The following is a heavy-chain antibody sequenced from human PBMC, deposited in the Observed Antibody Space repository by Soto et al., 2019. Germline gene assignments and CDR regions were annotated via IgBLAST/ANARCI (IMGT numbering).Heavy chain of an antibody. CDR1: GFTFNTYA. D-gene: IGHD2-15*01. CDR2: ISGNGEFT. Sequence: GGSLRLSCAASGFTFNTYAMSWVRQAPGKGLEWVSSISGNGEFTTYADSVKGRFSISRDTSNKTLYLQMNSLTAEDTAVYYCEKDLIQHFVVVPLDFGGQGTPVTVPS. V-gene: IGHV3-23*01. J-gene: IGHJ4*02. CDR3: EKDLIQHFVVVPLDF.